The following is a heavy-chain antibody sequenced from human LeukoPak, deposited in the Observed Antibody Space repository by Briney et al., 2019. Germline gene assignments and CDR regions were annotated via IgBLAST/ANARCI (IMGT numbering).Heavy chain of an antibody. D-gene: IGHD4-17*01. CDR3: ARGSYGDYVEGDFDY. CDR1: GYTFTSYG. Sequence: ASVKVSCKASGYTFTSYGISWVRQAPGQGLEWMGWISTYNGNTNYAQKLQGRVTMTTDTSTSTAYMELRSLRSDDTAVYYCARGSYGDYVEGDFDYWGQGTVVTVSS. CDR2: ISTYNGNT. J-gene: IGHJ4*02. V-gene: IGHV1-18*01.